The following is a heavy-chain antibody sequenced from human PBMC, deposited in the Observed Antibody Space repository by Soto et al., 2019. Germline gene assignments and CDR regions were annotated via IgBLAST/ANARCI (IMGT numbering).Heavy chain of an antibody. CDR1: GFTFGDFA. D-gene: IGHD2-15*01. V-gene: IGHV3-49*03. Sequence: EVQVVESGGGLVQPGRSLRLSCTPSGFTFGDFAMSWFRKAPGKGLEWIAFITSGLYGATTTYAASVKDRFTISRDDSKSIAYLQMNSLKTEDTAMYYCTRSLSFVASGRDWFDPWGQGTLVTVSS. CDR3: TRSLSFVASGRDWFDP. CDR2: ITSGLYGATT. J-gene: IGHJ5*02.